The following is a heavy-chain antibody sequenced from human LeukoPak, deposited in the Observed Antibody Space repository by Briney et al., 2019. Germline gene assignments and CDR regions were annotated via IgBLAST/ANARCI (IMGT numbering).Heavy chain of an antibody. CDR2: INTDGSRT. J-gene: IGHJ6*03. CDR1: GFTLSSYY. Sequence: PGGSLRLSCAASGFTLSSYYMHWVRQAPGKGLVWVSYINTDGSRTSYADSVKGRFTISRDNAKNTLYLQLNSLRADDSAVYYCARPKGQLGTAGFNYYHMDVWGKGTTVTVSS. D-gene: IGHD6-13*01. CDR3: ARPKGQLGTAGFNYYHMDV. V-gene: IGHV3-74*01.